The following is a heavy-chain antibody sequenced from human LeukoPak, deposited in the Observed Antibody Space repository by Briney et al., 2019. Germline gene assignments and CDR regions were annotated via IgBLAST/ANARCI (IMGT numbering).Heavy chain of an antibody. CDR1: GYTFTSYA. V-gene: IGHV1-3*01. D-gene: IGHD3-10*02. CDR2: INAGNGNT. J-gene: IGHJ4*02. Sequence: ASVKVSCKASGYTFTSYAMHWVRQAPGQRLEWMGWINAGNGNTKYSQKFQGRVTITRDTSASTAYMELSSLRSEDTAVYYCATDLFTVLIPGTLGYWGQGTLVTVSS. CDR3: ATDLFTVLIPGTLGY.